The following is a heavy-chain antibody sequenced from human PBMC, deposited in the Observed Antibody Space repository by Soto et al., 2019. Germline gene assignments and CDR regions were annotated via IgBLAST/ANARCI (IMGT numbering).Heavy chain of an antibody. CDR3: AKRRGAGGHFDY. Sequence: GGSLRLSCAAARFTFTSYAMGCVRQAPGKGLEWVSVISSGGSTYYADSVRGRFTISRDNSKDTLSLQMNSLRAEDTAVYYCAKRRGAGGHFDYWGQGALVTVSS. CDR2: ISSGGST. J-gene: IGHJ4*02. CDR1: RFTFTSYA. V-gene: IGHV3-23*01. D-gene: IGHD2-15*01.